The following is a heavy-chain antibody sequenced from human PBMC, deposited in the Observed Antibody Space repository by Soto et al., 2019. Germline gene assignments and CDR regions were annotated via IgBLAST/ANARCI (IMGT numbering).Heavy chain of an antibody. D-gene: IGHD1-7*01. CDR1: GGSISSYY. CDR2: IYYSGST. CDR3: ARQSSEELLYTGFDP. J-gene: IGHJ5*02. V-gene: IGHV4-59*08. Sequence: PSETLSLTCTVSGGSISSYYWSWIRQPPGKGLEWIGYIYYSGSTNYNPSLKSRVTISVDTSKNQFSLKLSSVTAADTAVYYCARQSSEELLYTGFDPWGQETLLTVSS.